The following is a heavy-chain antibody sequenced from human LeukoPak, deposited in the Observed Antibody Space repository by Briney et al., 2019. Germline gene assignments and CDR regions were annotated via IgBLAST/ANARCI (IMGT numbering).Heavy chain of an antibody. V-gene: IGHV1-18*01. CDR2: INTYNGNT. J-gene: IGHJ5*02. CDR1: GCTFTSYG. D-gene: IGHD4-17*01. CDR3: AREPTGLGLDP. Sequence: ASVTVSCKASGCTFTSYGITWVRQAPGQGLEWMGWINTYNGNTNYAQKLQGRVTMTTDTSTSTAYMDLRSLRSVDTAVYYCAREPTGLGLDPWGQGTLVTVSS.